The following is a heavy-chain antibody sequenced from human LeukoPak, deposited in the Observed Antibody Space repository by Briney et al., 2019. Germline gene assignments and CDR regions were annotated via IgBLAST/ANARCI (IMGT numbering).Heavy chain of an antibody. CDR1: GFTSSSYG. J-gene: IGHJ6*02. CDR3: ARGPERTGVGTRYYYDMDV. V-gene: IGHV3-30*03. Sequence: GGSLRLSCAASGFTSSSYGMHWVRQAPGKGLEWVAVISYDGNNKYYADSVKGRFTISRDNSKNTLYLQMNSLRAEDTAVYYCARGPERTGVGTRYYYDMDVWGQGTTVTVSS. CDR2: ISYDGNNK. D-gene: IGHD2-8*01.